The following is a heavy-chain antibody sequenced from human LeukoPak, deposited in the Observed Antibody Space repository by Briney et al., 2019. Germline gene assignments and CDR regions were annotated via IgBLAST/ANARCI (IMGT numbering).Heavy chain of an antibody. D-gene: IGHD3-22*01. CDR3: AGHYYDKELDFDY. CDR2: IYYSGST. Sequence: SETLSLTXTVSGGSISSYYWSWIRQPPGKGLEWSGYIYYSGSTNYNPSLKSRVTISVDTSKNQFSLKLSSVTAADTAVYYCAGHYYDKELDFDYWGQGTLVTVSS. V-gene: IGHV4-59*01. J-gene: IGHJ4*02. CDR1: GGSISSYY.